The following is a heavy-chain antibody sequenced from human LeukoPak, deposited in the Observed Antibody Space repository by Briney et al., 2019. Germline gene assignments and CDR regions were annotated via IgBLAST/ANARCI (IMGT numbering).Heavy chain of an antibody. V-gene: IGHV3-64D*09. CDR1: GFTFSNYA. J-gene: IGHJ4*02. D-gene: IGHD2-15*01. Sequence: GGSLRLSCSASGFTFSNYAMHWVRQAPGRGLEYVSAISSNGGSTYYADSVKGRFIISRDNSKNTLYLQMSSLRAEDTAVYYCVKDKYPVVVAATLDYWGQGTLVTVSS. CDR3: VKDKYPVVVAATLDY. CDR2: ISSNGGST.